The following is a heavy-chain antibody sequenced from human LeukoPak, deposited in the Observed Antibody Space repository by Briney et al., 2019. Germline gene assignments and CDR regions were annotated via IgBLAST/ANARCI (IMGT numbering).Heavy chain of an antibody. CDR2: IWYDGSNK. D-gene: IGHD3-10*01. Sequence: PGRSLRLSCAASGFTFSSYGMHWVHQAPGKGLEWVAVIWYDGSNKYYADSVKGRFTISRDNSKNTLYLQMNSLRAEDTAVYYCARESGSGSSFDYWGQGTLVTVSS. CDR3: ARESGSGSSFDY. V-gene: IGHV3-33*01. J-gene: IGHJ4*02. CDR1: GFTFSSYG.